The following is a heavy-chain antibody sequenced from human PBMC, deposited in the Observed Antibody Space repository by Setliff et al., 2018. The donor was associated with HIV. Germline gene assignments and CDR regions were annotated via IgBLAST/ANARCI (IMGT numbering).Heavy chain of an antibody. CDR3: ARVGLSAVPFPTVY. V-gene: IGHV1-18*01. D-gene: IGHD4-4*01. CDR1: GYTFTSYG. Sequence: ASVKVSCKASGYTFTSYGISWVRQAPGQGLEWMGWISAYDGDTKYAQKFHNRLSMTADTSTTTAYMDLRGLTSDDTGVYYCARVGLSAVPFPTVYWGQGTLVTVS. CDR2: ISAYDGDT. J-gene: IGHJ4*02.